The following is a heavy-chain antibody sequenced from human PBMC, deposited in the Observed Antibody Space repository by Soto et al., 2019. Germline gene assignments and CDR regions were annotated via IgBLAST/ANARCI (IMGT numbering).Heavy chain of an antibody. D-gene: IGHD6-13*01. CDR1: GFAFSTYD. CDR3: ARDYSRAWFDY. CDR2: IWSDGNNK. Sequence: QVQLVESGGGVVQPGTSLRLSCAASGFAFSTYDMHWVRQAPGKGLEWVAVIWSDGNNKLSADSVKGRITISSDNSMNTVNLQLNSLRAEDTAVYYFARDYSRAWFDYCGQGTLVTVSS. J-gene: IGHJ5*01. V-gene: IGHV3-33*01.